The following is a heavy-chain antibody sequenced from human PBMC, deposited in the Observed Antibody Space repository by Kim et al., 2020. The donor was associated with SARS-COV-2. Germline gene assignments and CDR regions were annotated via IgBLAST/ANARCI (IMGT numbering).Heavy chain of an antibody. CDR1: GFTFSNAW. Sequence: GGSLRLSCAASGFTFSNAWMSWVRQAPGKGLEWVGRIKSKTDGGTTDYAAPVKGRFTISRDDSKNTLYLQMNSLKTEDTAVYYCTTEPGWTSPYYYYYGMDVSGQGTTVTVSS. CDR3: TTEPGWTSPYYYYYGMDV. CDR2: IKSKTDGGTT. J-gene: IGHJ6*02. V-gene: IGHV3-15*01. D-gene: IGHD2-15*01.